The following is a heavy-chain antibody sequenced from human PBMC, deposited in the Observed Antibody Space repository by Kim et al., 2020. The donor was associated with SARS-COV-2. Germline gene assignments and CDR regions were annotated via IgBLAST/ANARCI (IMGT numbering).Heavy chain of an antibody. V-gene: IGHV3-23*01. J-gene: IGHJ2*01. D-gene: IGHD3-9*01. CDR1: GFTFSSYV. Sequence: GGSLRLSCAASGFTFSSYVLIWVRQAPGKGLEWVSGISDGGTSTYYADSVKGRFTISRDNSKNTLYLQMNSLRAEDTAVYYCAKDSSVTGYYKYWYFVLWGRRTLVTVSS. CDR3: AKDSSVTGYYKYWYFVL. CDR2: ISDGGTST.